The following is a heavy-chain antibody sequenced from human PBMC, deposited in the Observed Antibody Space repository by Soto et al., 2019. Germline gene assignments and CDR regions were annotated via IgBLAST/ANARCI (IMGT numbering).Heavy chain of an antibody. D-gene: IGHD6-25*01. V-gene: IGHV4-39*01. CDR1: GGSISTSSDY. CDR2: IYYSGTT. Sequence: SETLSLTRTVSGGSISTSSDYWGWIRQPPGKGLEWIGMIYYSGTTFFNPSLKSRVTISIDTSKNQFSLKLSSVTAADTAVYYCARLYGFSGFDYWGQGTLVTVSS. J-gene: IGHJ4*02. CDR3: ARLYGFSGFDY.